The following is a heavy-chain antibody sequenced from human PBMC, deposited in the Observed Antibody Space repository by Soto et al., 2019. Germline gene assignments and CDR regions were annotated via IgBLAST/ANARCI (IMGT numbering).Heavy chain of an antibody. CDR3: ARRVLGYCSGGSCYDAFDI. J-gene: IGHJ3*02. V-gene: IGHV1-18*01. D-gene: IGHD2-15*01. CDR2: ISAYNGNT. CDR1: GYTFTSYG. Sequence: QVQLVQSGAEVKKPGASVKVSCKASGYTFTSYGISWVRQAPGQGLEWMGWISAYNGNTNYVQKLQGRVTMTTDTSTSTAYMELRSLRSDDTAVYYCARRVLGYCSGGSCYDAFDIWGQGTMVTVSS.